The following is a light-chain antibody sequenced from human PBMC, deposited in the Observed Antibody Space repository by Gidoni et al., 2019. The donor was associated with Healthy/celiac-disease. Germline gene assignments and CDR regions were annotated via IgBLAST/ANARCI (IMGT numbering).Light chain of an antibody. Sequence: NFILTQPHSVSESPGKTVTISCTGSSGSIASNYVQWYQQRPGSAPTTVISEDNQRPSGVPDRFSGSIDSSSNSASLTSSGLKTEDEADYYCQSYDSSNVVFGGGTKLTVL. J-gene: IGLJ2*01. V-gene: IGLV6-57*02. CDR2: EDN. CDR3: QSYDSSNVV. CDR1: SGSIASNY.